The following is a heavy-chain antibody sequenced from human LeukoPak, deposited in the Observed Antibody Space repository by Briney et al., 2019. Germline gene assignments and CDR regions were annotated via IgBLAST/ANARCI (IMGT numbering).Heavy chain of an antibody. CDR3: ARVNPLGGFDY. V-gene: IGHV3-9*01. D-gene: IGHD3-16*01. J-gene: IGHJ4*02. CDR1: GFTFGNFA. Sequence: GGSLRLSCAASGFTFGNFAMHWVRQAPGKGLEWVSGISWNSATRGYADSVKGRFTISRDNAENSLFLHMNSLRAADTALYFCARVNPLGGFDYWGQGTLVTVSS. CDR2: ISWNSATR.